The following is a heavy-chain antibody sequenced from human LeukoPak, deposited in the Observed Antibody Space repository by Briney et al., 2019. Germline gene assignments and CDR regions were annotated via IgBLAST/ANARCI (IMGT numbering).Heavy chain of an antibody. D-gene: IGHD3-10*01. CDR2: FYDSGNT. CDR1: GGSISSYY. V-gene: IGHV4-4*08. Sequence: SETLSLTCTVSGGSISSYYWSWIRQPPGKGLEWIGYFYDSGNTDYNPSLKGRVTISVDTSKNQFSLKLSSVTAADTAVYYCARVLGEFFFDYWGQGTLVTVPS. CDR3: ARVLGEFFFDY. J-gene: IGHJ4*02.